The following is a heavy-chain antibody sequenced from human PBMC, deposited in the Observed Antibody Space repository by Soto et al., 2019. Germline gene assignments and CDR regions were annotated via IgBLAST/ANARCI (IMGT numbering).Heavy chain of an antibody. V-gene: IGHV4-34*01. CDR1: CGSFRGYY. CDR2: INYSVVT. J-gene: IGHJ4*02. Sequence: PSETLSLTCGVLCGSFRGYYWSWIRQPPGNGLYCIGEINYSVVTKXXPSLMGRXXISVDTSKNQXSLKLXSVTAAYTAVYYCARDGYHFGSFDCWGQGILVTXSS. CDR3: ARDGYHFGSFDC. D-gene: IGHD3-16*01.